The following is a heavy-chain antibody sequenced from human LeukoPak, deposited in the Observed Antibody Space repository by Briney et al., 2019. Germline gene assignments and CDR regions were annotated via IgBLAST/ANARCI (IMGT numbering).Heavy chain of an antibody. V-gene: IGHV4-59*01. Sequence: SETLSLTCTVSGGSISSYYWSWIRQPPGKGLEWIGYIYYSGSTNYNPSLKSRVTISVDTSKNQFSLKLSSVTAADTAVYYCARATSHSGSYPFDYWGQGTLVTVSS. J-gene: IGHJ4*02. CDR2: IYYSGST. CDR1: GGSISSYY. D-gene: IGHD1-26*01. CDR3: ARATSHSGSYPFDY.